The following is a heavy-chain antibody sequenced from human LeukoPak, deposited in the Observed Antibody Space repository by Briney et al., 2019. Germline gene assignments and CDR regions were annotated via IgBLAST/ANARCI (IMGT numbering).Heavy chain of an antibody. CDR3: AREANYYGSGSYFEGTFDY. Sequence: SETLSLTCTVSSGSISTSNYYWGWVRQPPGKALEWIGNIFYSGSTYYSPSLKSRVTISADTSKNEFSLRLTSVTAADTAVYYCAREANYYGSGSYFEGTFDYWGQGSLVTVSS. V-gene: IGHV4-39*07. CDR2: IFYSGST. D-gene: IGHD3-10*01. CDR1: SGSISTSNYY. J-gene: IGHJ4*02.